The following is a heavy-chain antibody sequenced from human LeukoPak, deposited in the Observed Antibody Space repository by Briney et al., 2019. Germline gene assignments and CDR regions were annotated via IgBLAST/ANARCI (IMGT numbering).Heavy chain of an antibody. Sequence: SETLSLTSTVSGGSISSSSYYWAWIRQPPGKGLEWIGSIHYSGSTYYNPSLQSRVTISIDTSKNQFSLKLRFVTAADTAVYYCARVRCSGGSCPYYYYYYYMDVWGKGTTVTVSS. CDR3: ARVRCSGGSCPYYYYYYYMDV. V-gene: IGHV4-39*07. CDR1: GGSISSSSYY. D-gene: IGHD2-15*01. CDR2: IHYSGST. J-gene: IGHJ6*03.